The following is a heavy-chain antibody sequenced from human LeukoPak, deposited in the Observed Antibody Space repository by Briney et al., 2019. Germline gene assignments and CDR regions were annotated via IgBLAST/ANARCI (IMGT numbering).Heavy chain of an antibody. CDR3: AGAYDLGFDY. V-gene: IGHV4-59*08. J-gene: IGHJ4*02. D-gene: IGHD3-3*01. Sequence: ETLSLTCTVSGGSISTYYWSWIRQPPGKGLEWIGYFYYSGSTSYNPSLKSRVTISVDTSKNQFSLKLSSVTAADTAVYYCAGAYDLGFDYWGQGTLVTVSS. CDR2: FYYSGST. CDR1: GGSISTYY.